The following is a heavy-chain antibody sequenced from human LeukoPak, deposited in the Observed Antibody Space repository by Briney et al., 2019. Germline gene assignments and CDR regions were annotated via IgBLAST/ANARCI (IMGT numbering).Heavy chain of an antibody. J-gene: IGHJ4*02. CDR3: ASAYTYVRLGDH. CDR2: TNLHGTAV. CDR1: GLSFSNYW. D-gene: IGHD3-16*01. V-gene: IGHV3-74*01. Sequence: GGSLRLSCAVSGLSFSNYWMHWVRQAPGKGLVWVARTNLHGTAVDYADSVRGRFTISRDNAKNTLFLQMNSLRAEDTAVYYCASAYTYVRLGDHWGQGTLVTVSS.